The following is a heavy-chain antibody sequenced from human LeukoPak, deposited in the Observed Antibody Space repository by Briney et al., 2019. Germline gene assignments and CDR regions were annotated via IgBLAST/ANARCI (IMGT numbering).Heavy chain of an antibody. Sequence: GGSLRLSCAASGFSFNNYDMHWVRQATGKGLEWVSAIGLAGDTYYPGSVKGRFTISRDDAKNSLFLQMNNLSAGDTAVYYCARGVDYYYYLDVWGKGTTVTVSS. CDR2: IGLAGDT. CDR1: GFSFNNYD. J-gene: IGHJ6*03. D-gene: IGHD2-15*01. CDR3: ARGVDYYYYLDV. V-gene: IGHV3-13*01.